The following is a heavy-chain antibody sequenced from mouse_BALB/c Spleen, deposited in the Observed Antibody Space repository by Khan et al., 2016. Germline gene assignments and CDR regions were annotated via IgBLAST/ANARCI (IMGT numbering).Heavy chain of an antibody. V-gene: IGHV3-2*02. J-gene: IGHJ2*01. Sequence: EVQLQESGPGLVKPSQSLSLTCTVTGYSITSDYAWNWIRQFPGNKLEWMGYISYSGSTSYNPSLKSRISITRDTSKNQFFLQLNSVTTEDTATYYCARWPYDYDYFDYWGQGTTLTVSS. CDR2: ISYSGST. CDR1: GYSITSDYA. CDR3: ARWPYDYDYFDY. D-gene: IGHD2-4*01.